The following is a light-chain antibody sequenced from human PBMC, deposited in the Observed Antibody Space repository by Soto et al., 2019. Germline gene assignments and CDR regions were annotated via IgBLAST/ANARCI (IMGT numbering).Light chain of an antibody. Sequence: QAVVTQEPSLTVSPGGTVTLTCGSTAGAVTSGQYPFWFQQKPGQAPKTLIYDTSRRHSWTPARFSGSLLGGKADLALSGTQPEDEAEYYCLLSYNGVQVFGGGTKLTVL. CDR3: LLSYNGVQV. V-gene: IGLV7-46*01. CDR2: DTS. CDR1: AGAVTSGQY. J-gene: IGLJ3*02.